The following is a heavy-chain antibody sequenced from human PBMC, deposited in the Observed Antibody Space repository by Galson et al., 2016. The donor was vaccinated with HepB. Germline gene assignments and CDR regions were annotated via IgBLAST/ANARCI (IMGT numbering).Heavy chain of an antibody. D-gene: IGHD4-17*01. J-gene: IGHJ2*01. CDR1: GFTSNTSS. CDR3: AKGHHDYGDSWYFDL. CDR2: ITRSGGDT. V-gene: IGHV3-23*01. Sequence: SLRLSCAASGFTSNTSSMNWVRQAPGKGLEWVSSITRSGGDTYYADSVKGRFTISRDNSKNTLYLQMKRLRPEDTALYYCAKGHHDYGDSWYFDLWGRGTLVTVSS.